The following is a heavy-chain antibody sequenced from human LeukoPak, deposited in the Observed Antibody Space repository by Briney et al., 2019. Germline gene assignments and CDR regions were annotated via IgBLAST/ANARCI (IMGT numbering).Heavy chain of an antibody. D-gene: IGHD3-22*01. Sequence: PSETLSLTCTVSGGSISSYYWSWIRQPAGKGLEWIGRIDTSGSTNYNPSLKSRVTISVDTSKNQFSLKLSSVTAADTAVYYCARARGATDSYYYYYMDVWGKGTTVTISS. CDR3: ARARGATDSYYYYYMDV. V-gene: IGHV4-4*07. J-gene: IGHJ6*03. CDR2: IDTSGST. CDR1: GGSISSYY.